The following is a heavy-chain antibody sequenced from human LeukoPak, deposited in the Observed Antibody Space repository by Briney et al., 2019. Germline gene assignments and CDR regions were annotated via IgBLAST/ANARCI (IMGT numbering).Heavy chain of an antibody. J-gene: IGHJ6*02. CDR2: IRADGKA. V-gene: IGHV3-43*02. Sequence: GGSLRLSCAASGMNFERYALHWVRQRPGKGLEWVGLIRADGKADHADAVKDRFTVSRDNSKDSLSLQMSSLRDEDTALYYCATWAFYHYLDVWGQGTTVIVSS. D-gene: IGHD1-14*01. CDR3: ATWAFYHYLDV. CDR1: GMNFERYA.